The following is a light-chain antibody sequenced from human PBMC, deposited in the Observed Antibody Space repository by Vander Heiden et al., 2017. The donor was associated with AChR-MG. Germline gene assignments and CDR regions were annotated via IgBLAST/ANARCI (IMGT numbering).Light chain of an antibody. V-gene: IGKV3-20*01. CDR1: QSVSSSY. J-gene: IGKJ4*01. CDR2: GAS. Sequence: EIVLPQSPGPLSLSPGERATLSCRAGQSVSSSYLAWYQQKPGQAPKLLIYGASSRATGIPDRFSGSGSGTDFTLTISRLEPEDFAVYSCQQYGSSPLTFGGGTEVEIK. CDR3: QQYGSSPLT.